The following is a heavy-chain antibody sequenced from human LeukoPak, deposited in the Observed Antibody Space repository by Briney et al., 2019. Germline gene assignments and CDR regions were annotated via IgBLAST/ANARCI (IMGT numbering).Heavy chain of an antibody. J-gene: IGHJ6*02. CDR3: ARDRDGMDV. CDR2: INPNSGGT. Sequence: GASVKVSCKASGYTFAGYYMHWVRQAPGQGLEWMGWINPNSGGTNYAQKFQGRVTMTRDTSTSTTYMEVSSLRSDDTAVYYCARDRDGMDVWGQGTTVTVSS. CDR1: GYTFAGYY. D-gene: IGHD3-10*01. V-gene: IGHV1-2*02.